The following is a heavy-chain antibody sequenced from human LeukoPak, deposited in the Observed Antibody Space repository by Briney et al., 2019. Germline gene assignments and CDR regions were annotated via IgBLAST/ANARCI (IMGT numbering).Heavy chain of an antibody. CDR3: AKGGEIVVVTYADY. D-gene: IGHD3-22*01. J-gene: IGHJ4*02. V-gene: IGHV3-21*01. CDR1: GFTFSNYN. CDR2: ITSSSTYI. Sequence: PGGSLRLSCAASGFTFSNYNMNWVRQAPGKGLEWVSSITSSSTYIYYADSVKGRFTISRDNAENSLYLQMNSLRDEDTAVYYCAKGGEIVVVTYADYWGQGTLVTVSS.